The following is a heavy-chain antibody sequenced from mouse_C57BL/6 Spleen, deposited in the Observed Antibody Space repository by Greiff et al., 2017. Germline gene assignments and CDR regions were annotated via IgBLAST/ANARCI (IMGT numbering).Heavy chain of an antibody. CDR2: ISGGSSTI. D-gene: IGHD1-1*01. J-gene: IGHJ4*01. V-gene: IGHV5-17*01. Sequence: EVKLVESGGGLVKPGGSLKLSCAASGFTFSDYGMHWVRQAPEKGLEWVAYISGGSSTIYYADTVKGRFTISRDNAKNTLFLQMTSLRSEDTAMYYCARAFYYYGSSYRYAMDYWGQGTSVTVSS. CDR3: ARAFYYYGSSYRYAMDY. CDR1: GFTFSDYG.